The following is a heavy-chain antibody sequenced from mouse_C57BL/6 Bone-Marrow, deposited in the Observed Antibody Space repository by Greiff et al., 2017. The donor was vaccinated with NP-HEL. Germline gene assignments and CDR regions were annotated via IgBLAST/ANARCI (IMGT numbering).Heavy chain of an antibody. V-gene: IGHV1-82*01. J-gene: IGHJ2*01. D-gene: IGHD1-1*01. CDR1: GYAFSSSW. CDR3: ARSSIFYYYD. CDR2: IYPGDGDT. Sequence: VQGVESGPELVKPGASVKISCKASGYAFSSSWLNWVKQRPGKGLEWIGRIYPGDGDTNYNGKFKGKATLTADKSSSTAYMQLSSLTSEDSAVYFCARSSIFYYYDWGQGTTLTVSS.